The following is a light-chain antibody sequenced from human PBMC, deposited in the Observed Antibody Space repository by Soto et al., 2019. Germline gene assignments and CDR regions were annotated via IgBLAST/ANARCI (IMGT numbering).Light chain of an antibody. Sequence: AIQLTQSPSSLSASVGDRVTITCRASQGISSALAWYHQKPGKAPKLLIYDASSLEIGVPSRFSGSGSGTDFTLTISSLQPEDFATYYCQQFNSYPALTFGGGTKVEIK. CDR2: DAS. CDR3: QQFNSYPALT. V-gene: IGKV1-13*02. J-gene: IGKJ4*01. CDR1: QGISSA.